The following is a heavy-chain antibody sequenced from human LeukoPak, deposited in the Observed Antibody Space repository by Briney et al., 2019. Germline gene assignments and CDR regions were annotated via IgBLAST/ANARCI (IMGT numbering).Heavy chain of an antibody. CDR2: ISYDGSNK. CDR3: ASMTTVTLDDAFDI. CDR1: GFTFSSYA. D-gene: IGHD4-17*01. J-gene: IGHJ3*02. V-gene: IGHV3-30-3*01. Sequence: GGSLRLSCAASGFTFSSYAMHWVRQAPGKGLEWVAVISYDGSNKYYADSVKGRFTISRDNSKNTLYLQMNSLRAEDTAVYYYASMTTVTLDDAFDIWGQGTMVTVSS.